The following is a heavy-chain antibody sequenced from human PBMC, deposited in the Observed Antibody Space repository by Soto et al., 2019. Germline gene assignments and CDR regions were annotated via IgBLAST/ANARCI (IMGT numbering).Heavy chain of an antibody. CDR3: PGADRLQVYGCMVV. CDR2: IYYSGST. D-gene: IGHD3-10*01. Sequence: SETLSLTCTVSGDSIRSGNHYWSWIRQPPGKGLEWIGYIYYSGSTYYSPSLKSRVTISVDTSKNQFSLKLNSVTAADTAVYHCPGADRLQVYGCMVVWGQETTLAVSS. V-gene: IGHV4-30-4*01. J-gene: IGHJ6*02. CDR1: GDSIRSGNHY.